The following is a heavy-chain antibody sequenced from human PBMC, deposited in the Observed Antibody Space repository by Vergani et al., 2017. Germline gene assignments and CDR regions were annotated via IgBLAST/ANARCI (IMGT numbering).Heavy chain of an antibody. D-gene: IGHD5-12*01. CDR2: INSDVSST. CDR1: GFTFSSYW. Sequence: EVQLVESGGGLVQPGGSLRLSCAASGFTFSSYWMHWVRQAPGKGLVWVSRINSDVSSTSYADSVKGRFTISRDNAKNTLYLQMNSLRAEDTAVYYCARVAIVATEGYYYYYMDVWGKGTTVTVSS. J-gene: IGHJ6*03. V-gene: IGHV3-74*01. CDR3: ARVAIVATEGYYYYYMDV.